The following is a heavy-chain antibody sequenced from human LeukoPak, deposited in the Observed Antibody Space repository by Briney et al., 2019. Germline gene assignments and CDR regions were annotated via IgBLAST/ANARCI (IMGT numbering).Heavy chain of an antibody. CDR3: ARREGFWSGTYYDYYYGMDV. J-gene: IGHJ6*02. CDR1: GGSFSGYY. D-gene: IGHD3-3*01. V-gene: IGHV4-34*01. Sequence: PSETLSLTCAVYGGSFSGYYWSWIRQPPGKGLEWIGEINHSGSTNYNPSLKSRVTISVDTSKNQFSLKLSSVTAADTAVYYCARREGFWSGTYYDYYYGMDVWGQGTTVTVSS. CDR2: INHSGST.